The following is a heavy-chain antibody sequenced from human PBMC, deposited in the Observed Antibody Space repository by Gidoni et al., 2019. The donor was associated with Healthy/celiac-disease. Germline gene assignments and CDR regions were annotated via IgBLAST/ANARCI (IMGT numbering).Heavy chain of an antibody. Sequence: QLQLQESAPGLVKPSETLSHTCTLSDGSIRSRSYYWGWLRQPPGTGLEWIGRIYYSGSTYYNPSHKSRFTISVDTSKHQFSLKLSSVTAADTAVYYCARHVHSYCYHWFDPWGQGTPGHRLL. CDR2: IYYSGST. V-gene: IGHV4-39*01. J-gene: IGHJ5*02. CDR3: ARHVHSYCYHWFDP. D-gene: IGHD5-18*01. CDR1: DGSIRSRSYY.